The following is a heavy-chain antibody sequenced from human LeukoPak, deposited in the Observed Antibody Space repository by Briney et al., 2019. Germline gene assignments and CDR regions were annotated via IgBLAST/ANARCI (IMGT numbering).Heavy chain of an antibody. D-gene: IGHD5-12*01. J-gene: IGHJ5*02. V-gene: IGHV1-8*01. Sequence: ASVKVSCKASGYTFTSYDINWVRQATRQGLEWMGWMNPNSGNTGYAKKFQGRVTMTRNTSISTAYMELSSLRSEDTAVYYCARVVGVDWDAYVNWFDPWGQGTLVTVSS. CDR3: ARVVGVDWDAYVNWFDP. CDR2: MNPNSGNT. CDR1: GYTFTSYD.